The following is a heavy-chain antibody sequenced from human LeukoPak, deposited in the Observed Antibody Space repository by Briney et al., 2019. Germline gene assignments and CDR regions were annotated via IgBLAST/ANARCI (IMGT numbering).Heavy chain of an antibody. CDR2: IYYSGST. D-gene: IGHD3-22*01. J-gene: IGHJ4*02. Sequence: SETLSLTCTVSGGSISSYYWSWIQQPPGKGLEWIGYIYYSGSTNYNPSLKSRVTISVDTSKNQFSLKLSSVTAADTAVYYCARQSYYYDSSGYRSLFDYWGQGTLVTVSS. CDR1: GGSISSYY. V-gene: IGHV4-59*01. CDR3: ARQSYYYDSSGYRSLFDY.